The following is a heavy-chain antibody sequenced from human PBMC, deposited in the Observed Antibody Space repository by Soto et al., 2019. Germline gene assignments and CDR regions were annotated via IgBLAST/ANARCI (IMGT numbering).Heavy chain of an antibody. Sequence: PSQTLSLTCDLSGVSTGSGNWWNWVRQHPGKGLEWIAEVYNDGSANYHHSRESRATISVDRSKNQFSRRLSSVTAADTGKYYCARPVCDSRLNYLYFDHWGQGTLVTVSS. V-gene: IGHV4-4*02. CDR2: VYNDGSA. J-gene: IGHJ4*02. CDR3: ARPVCDSRLNYLYFDH. CDR1: GVSTGSGNW. D-gene: IGHD2-21*02.